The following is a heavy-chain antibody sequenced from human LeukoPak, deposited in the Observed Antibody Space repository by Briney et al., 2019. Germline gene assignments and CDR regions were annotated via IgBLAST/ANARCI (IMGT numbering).Heavy chain of an antibody. CDR3: AKYDSSGELDD. Sequence: ASVKVSCKAFGYTFTSNYMHWVRQAPGQGPEWMGVISPSGGSTTYAQKFQGRVTLTRDMSTSTDYLELSSLRAEDTAVYYCAKYDSSGELDDWGQGTLVTVSS. J-gene: IGHJ4*02. D-gene: IGHD3-22*01. CDR2: ISPSGGST. V-gene: IGHV1-46*01. CDR1: GYTFTSNY.